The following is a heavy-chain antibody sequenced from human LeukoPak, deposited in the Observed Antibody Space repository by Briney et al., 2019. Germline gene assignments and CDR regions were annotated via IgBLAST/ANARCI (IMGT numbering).Heavy chain of an antibody. J-gene: IGHJ6*04. CDR1: GYTFTGYY. V-gene: IGHV1-2*02. D-gene: IGHD6-19*01. CDR2: INPNSGGT. CDR3: ARQFVIVSSGWYWSPAWLDV. Sequence: GSVKVSCKASGYTFTGYYMHWVRQAPGQGLEWMGWINPNSGGTNYAQKFQGRVTMTRDTSISTAYMELSRLRSDDTAVYYCARQFVIVSSGWYWSPAWLDVWGKGTTVTISS.